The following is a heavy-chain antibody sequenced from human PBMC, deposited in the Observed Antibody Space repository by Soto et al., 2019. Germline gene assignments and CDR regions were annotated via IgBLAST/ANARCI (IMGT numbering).Heavy chain of an antibody. D-gene: IGHD3-3*01. CDR3: ATRATYYDFWSGFGSREKYYYYGMDV. Sequence: SETLSLTCTVSGGSISSYYWSGIRQPPGKGLEWIGYIYYSGSTNYNPSLKSRVTISVDTSKNQFSLKLSSVTAADTAVYYCATRATYYDFWSGFGSREKYYYYGMDVWGQGTTVTVSS. J-gene: IGHJ6*02. CDR1: GGSISSYY. CDR2: IYYSGST. V-gene: IGHV4-59*01.